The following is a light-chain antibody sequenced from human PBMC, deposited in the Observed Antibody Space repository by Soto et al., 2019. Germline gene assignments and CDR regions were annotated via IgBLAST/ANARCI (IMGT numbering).Light chain of an antibody. CDR3: MQGTYWPT. Sequence: DVVLTQSPLSLPVTLGQAASLSCRSSQSLVKSDGNTYLTWFQQRPGQSPRRLIYKVSNRDSGVPDRFSGSGSSTDFTLKISRVEAENVGIYYCMQGTYWPTFGQGTRLEIK. CDR2: KVS. CDR1: QSLVKSDGNTY. J-gene: IGKJ5*01. V-gene: IGKV2-30*01.